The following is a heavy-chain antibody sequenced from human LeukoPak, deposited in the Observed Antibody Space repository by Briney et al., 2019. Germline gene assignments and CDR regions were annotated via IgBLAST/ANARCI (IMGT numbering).Heavy chain of an antibody. J-gene: IGHJ3*02. CDR2: VSSSSSYI. CDR3: ARGAAAGLDFDI. CDR1: GFTFSSYS. Sequence: GGSLRLSCAASGFTFSSYSMNWVRQAPGKGLEWVSSVSSSSSYIYYADSVKGRFTISRDNAKNSLYLQMNSLRAEDTAVYYCARGAAAGLDFDIWGQGTMVTVSS. V-gene: IGHV3-21*01. D-gene: IGHD6-13*01.